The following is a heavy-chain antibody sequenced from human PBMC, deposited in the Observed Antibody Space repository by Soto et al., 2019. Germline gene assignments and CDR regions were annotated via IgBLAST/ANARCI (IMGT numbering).Heavy chain of an antibody. CDR3: ARAIAARREVLFDY. J-gene: IGHJ4*02. V-gene: IGHV1-69*04. CDR2: IIPTLGIA. D-gene: IGHD6-6*01. Sequence: HALGQGLEWMGRIIPTLGIANYAQKFQGRVTITADKSTSTAYMELSSLRSEDTAVYYCARAIAARREVLFDYWGQGTLVTV.